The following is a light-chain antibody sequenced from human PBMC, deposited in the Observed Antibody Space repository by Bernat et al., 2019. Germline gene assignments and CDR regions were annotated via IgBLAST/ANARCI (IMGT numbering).Light chain of an antibody. CDR3: SSHGGGNHIWV. CDR1: SSDVGADNH. Sequence: QSALTQPPSASGSLGQSATISCTGTSSDVGADNHDSWYQQHPGKAPKVLIYEVNKRPSGVPDRFSGSKSGNTASLTVSGLQADDEADYHRSSHGGGNHIWVFGGGTKLTVL. V-gene: IGLV2-8*01. CDR2: EVN. J-gene: IGLJ3*02.